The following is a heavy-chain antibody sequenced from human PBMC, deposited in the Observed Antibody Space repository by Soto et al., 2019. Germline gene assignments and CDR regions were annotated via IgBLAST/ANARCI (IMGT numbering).Heavy chain of an antibody. CDR1: GGSISSADYY. CDR3: ASSHYYDLSGAMDV. J-gene: IGHJ6*02. Sequence: QLQLQLSGPGLVRSSETFSLTCSVSGGSISSADYYWALTRQPPGKGLEWIGTIYSSGSTFSNPSLKSRAALSIDTSHNQFSLEIRSVTAADTAVYYCASSHYYDLSGAMDVWGQGATVTVSS. D-gene: IGHD3-22*01. CDR2: IYSSGST. V-gene: IGHV4-39*01.